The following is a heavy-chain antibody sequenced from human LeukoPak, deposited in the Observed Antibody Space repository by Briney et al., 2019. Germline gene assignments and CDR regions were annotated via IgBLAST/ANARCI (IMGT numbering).Heavy chain of an antibody. CDR3: ARRPYYYDSSGYRDAFDI. D-gene: IGHD3-22*01. CDR1: GGSVSSGSYY. J-gene: IGHJ3*02. Sequence: SETLSLTCTVSGGSVSSGSYYWSWIRQPPGKGLEWIGYIYYSGSTNYNPSLKSRVTISVDTSKNQFSLKLSSVTAEDTAVYYCARRPYYYDSSGYRDAFDIWGQGTMVTVSS. V-gene: IGHV4-61*01. CDR2: IYYSGST.